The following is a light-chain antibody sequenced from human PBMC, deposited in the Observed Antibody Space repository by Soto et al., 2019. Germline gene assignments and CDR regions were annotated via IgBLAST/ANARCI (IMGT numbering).Light chain of an antibody. CDR3: MQAVQTPPLVYS. V-gene: IGKV2-28*01. Sequence: DIVMTQSPLSLPVTPGEPASISCRSSQSLLHSNGYNYLDWYLQKPGQSPQLLIYLGSNRASGVPDRFSGSGSGTDFTLKIRRVEAEDVGVYYCMQAVQTPPLVYSFGQGTKLEIK. CDR2: LGS. J-gene: IGKJ2*03. CDR1: QSLLHSNGYNY.